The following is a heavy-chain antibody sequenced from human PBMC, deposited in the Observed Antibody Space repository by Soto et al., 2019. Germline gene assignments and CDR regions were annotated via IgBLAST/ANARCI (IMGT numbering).Heavy chain of an antibody. Sequence: QVQLQGSGPGLVRPSETLSLTCTVSGASISTNHHNWAWVRQPPRKGLEWMGNIHYRGDTYFNPYLGSRLSMSVDTSKNQFSLKLTSVTAADTAVYYCARLPTGYPNGFEPWGQGTLVTVSS. CDR2: IHYRGDT. V-gene: IGHV4-39*01. D-gene: IGHD3-9*01. CDR1: GASISTNHHN. J-gene: IGHJ5*02. CDR3: ARLPTGYPNGFEP.